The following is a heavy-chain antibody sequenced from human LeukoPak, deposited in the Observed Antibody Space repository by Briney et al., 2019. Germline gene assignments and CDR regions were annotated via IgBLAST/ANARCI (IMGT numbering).Heavy chain of an antibody. CDR1: GYTFTSYD. CDR3: ARLLRYNWNLLGY. CDR2: MNPNSGNT. J-gene: IGHJ4*02. Sequence: ASVKVSCKASGYTFTSYDINWVRQATGQGLEWMGWMNPNSGNTGYAQKFQGRVTMTRNTSISTAYMELSSLRSEDTAVYYCARLLRYNWNLLGYWGQGTLVTVSS. D-gene: IGHD1-20*01. V-gene: IGHV1-8*01.